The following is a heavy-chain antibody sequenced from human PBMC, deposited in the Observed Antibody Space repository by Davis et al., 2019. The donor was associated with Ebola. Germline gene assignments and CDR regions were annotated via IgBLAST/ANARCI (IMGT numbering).Heavy chain of an antibody. Sequence: PGGSLRLSCAASGFTFTSYSMNWVRQAPGKGLEWVSSISSSGTYIYYADSVKGRFTVSRDNARNLLFLQMSSLRVEDTAVYYCRAAQEAFEIWGQGTMVTVSS. J-gene: IGHJ3*02. V-gene: IGHV3-21*01. CDR2: ISSSGTYI. CDR3: RAAQEAFEI. CDR1: GFTFTSYS. D-gene: IGHD2-15*01.